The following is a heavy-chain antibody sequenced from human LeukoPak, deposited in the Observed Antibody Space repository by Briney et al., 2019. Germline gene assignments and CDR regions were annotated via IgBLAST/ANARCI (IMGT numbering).Heavy chain of an antibody. D-gene: IGHD6-19*01. J-gene: IGHJ6*03. Sequence: SETLSLTCAVYGGSFSGYYWSWIRQPPGKGLEWIGVINHSGSTNYNPSLKSRVTISVDTSKNQFSLKLSSVTAADTAVYYCASSGWYGDYYYYMDVWGKGTTVTVSS. CDR1: GGSFSGYY. CDR3: ASSGWYGDYYYYMDV. CDR2: INHSGST. V-gene: IGHV4-34*01.